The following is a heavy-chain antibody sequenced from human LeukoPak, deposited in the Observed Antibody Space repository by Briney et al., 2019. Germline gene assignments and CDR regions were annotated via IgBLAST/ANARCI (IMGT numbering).Heavy chain of an antibody. D-gene: IGHD5-12*01. V-gene: IGHV1-2*02. Sequence: GASVKVSCKASGYTFTGYYLHWVRQAPGQGLEWMGWINPNSGGTNYAQKFQGRVTMTRDTSISTAYMELSSLISDDTAVYYCARENIVTTQKAFDYWGQGALVTVSS. CDR3: ARENIVTTQKAFDY. CDR1: GYTFTGYY. CDR2: INPNSGGT. J-gene: IGHJ4*02.